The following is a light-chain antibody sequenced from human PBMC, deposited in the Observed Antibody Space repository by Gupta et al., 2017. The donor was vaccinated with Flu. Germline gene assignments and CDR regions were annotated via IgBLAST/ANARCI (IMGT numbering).Light chain of an antibody. J-gene: IGKJ1*01. V-gene: IGKV3-15*01. CDR3: QQDTDSPPWT. CDR1: QSLNNK. CDR2: DVA. Sequence: ATLSVSPGERITLSCRASQSLNNKLAWYQQKPGRPPRLLIYDVATRAKGIPPRFSGSGSGTEFTLTISSLESEDFAVYYCQQDTDSPPWTFGGGTKVEIK.